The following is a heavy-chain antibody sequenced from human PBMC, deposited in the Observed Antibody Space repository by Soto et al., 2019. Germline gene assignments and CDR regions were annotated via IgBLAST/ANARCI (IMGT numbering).Heavy chain of an antibody. Sequence: QVQLQESGPGLVKPSQTLSLTCTVSGGSISSGDYYWIWIRQHPGKGLEWIVYIYYSGSTYYNPSLKSRVTISVDTSKKQFSLQLSSVTAADTAVYYCATYGSETYTPTTFDYWGQGTLVTVSS. CDR2: IYYSGST. J-gene: IGHJ4*02. V-gene: IGHV4-31*03. CDR3: ATYGSETYTPTTFDY. D-gene: IGHD3-10*01. CDR1: GGSISSGDYY.